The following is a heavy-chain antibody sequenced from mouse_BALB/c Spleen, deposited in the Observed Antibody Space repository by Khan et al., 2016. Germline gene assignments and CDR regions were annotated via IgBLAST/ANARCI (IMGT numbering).Heavy chain of an antibody. V-gene: IGHV9-3*02. CDR1: GYTFTNYG. J-gene: IGHJ4*01. Sequence: QIQLVQSGPELKKPGETVKISCKASGYTFTNYGMNWVKQAPGKGLKWMAWINTNTGEPTFVEEFKGRFAFSLETSASTAYLQINNLKNEDTATXFCAREYYAMDYWGQGTSVTVSS. CDR3: AREYYAMDY. CDR2: INTNTGEP.